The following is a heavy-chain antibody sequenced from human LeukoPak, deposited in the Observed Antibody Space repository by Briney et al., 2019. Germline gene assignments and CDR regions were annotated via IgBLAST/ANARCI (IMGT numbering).Heavy chain of an antibody. CDR2: IASNGGSE. Sequence: PGGSLRLSCAASGFTFTTYGLHWVRQAPGKGLEWVAAIASNGGSEYYADSVKGRFTISRDNSKNTLFLQMNSLRPDDTAVYYCAKRGRYSINWYHYFDYWGQGTLVTVSS. CDR1: GFTFTTYG. J-gene: IGHJ4*02. CDR3: AKRGRYSINWYHYFDY. V-gene: IGHV3-30*18. D-gene: IGHD6-13*01.